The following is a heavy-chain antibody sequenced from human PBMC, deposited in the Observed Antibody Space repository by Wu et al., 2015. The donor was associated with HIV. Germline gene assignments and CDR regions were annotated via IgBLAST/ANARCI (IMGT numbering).Heavy chain of an antibody. J-gene: IGHJ6*03. V-gene: IGHV1-69*12. Sequence: QVQLVQSGAEVKKPGSSMKVSCKASGGTFNSYVISWVRQAPGQGLEWMGGIIPIFGTANFAQKFQGRLTIAADESTSTVYMELSSLRSEDTAVYYCALERGXGCSSTQVLQYYYYYMDVWGKGTTVTVSS. CDR1: GGTFNSYV. D-gene: IGHD2-2*01. CDR2: IIPIFGTA. CDR3: ALERGXGCSSTQVLQYYYYYMDV.